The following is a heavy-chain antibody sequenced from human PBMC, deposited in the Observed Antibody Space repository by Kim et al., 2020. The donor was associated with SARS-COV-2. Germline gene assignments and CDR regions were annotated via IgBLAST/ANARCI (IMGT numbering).Heavy chain of an antibody. D-gene: IGHD2-2*01. CDR3: AIANGGGDCGSSGCYSRIHY. CDR1: GFTFSSHG. Sequence: GGSLRLSCAATGFTFSSHGMHWVRQAPGKGLEWVALIWSDGSNKYYADSVKGRFTISRDNSKNTLYLHMNSLRAEDTAVYYCAIANGGGDCGSSGCYSRIHYWGEGTLVTVSS. V-gene: IGHV3-33*01. J-gene: IGHJ4*02. CDR2: IWSDGSNK.